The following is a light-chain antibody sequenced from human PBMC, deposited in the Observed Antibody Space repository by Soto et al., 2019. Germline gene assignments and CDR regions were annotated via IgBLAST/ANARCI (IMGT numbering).Light chain of an antibody. J-gene: IGLJ1*01. CDR1: SSDVGAYDF. V-gene: IGLV2-8*01. CDR2: EVT. CDR3: TSYAGIKIVI. Sequence: QSALTQPPSASGSPGQSVTISCTGTSSDVGAYDFVSWYHQQSGKAPKLLIFEVTKRPSGVPDRFSGSKSGNTASLTVSGLKANDEGDYYCTSYAGIKIVIFGAGTKATAL.